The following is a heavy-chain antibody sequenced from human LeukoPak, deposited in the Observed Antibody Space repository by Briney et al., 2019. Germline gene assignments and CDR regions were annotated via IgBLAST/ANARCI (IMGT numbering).Heavy chain of an antibody. Sequence: ASVKVSCKASGYTFTSYYMHWVRQAPGQGLEWMGIINPSGGSTSYAQKFQGRVTMTRDTSTSTAYMELSRLRSDYTAVYYCARDLPAAATSYYYYGMDVWGQGTTVTVSS. J-gene: IGHJ6*02. CDR2: INPSGGST. D-gene: IGHD2-2*01. V-gene: IGHV1-46*01. CDR1: GYTFTSYY. CDR3: ARDLPAAATSYYYYGMDV.